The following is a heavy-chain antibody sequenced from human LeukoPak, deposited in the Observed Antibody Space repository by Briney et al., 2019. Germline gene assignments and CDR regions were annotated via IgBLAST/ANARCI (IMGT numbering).Heavy chain of an antibody. V-gene: IGHV4-59*08. CDR2: IYYSGST. Sequence: SETLSLTCTVSGGSISSYYWSWIRQPPGKGLEWIGYIYYSGSTNYNPSLKSRVTISVDTSKNQFSLKLSSVTAADTAVYYCASTWSYVGSAMSYFDYWGQGTLVTVSS. CDR1: GGSISSYY. CDR3: ASTWSYVGSAMSYFDY. D-gene: IGHD5-18*01. J-gene: IGHJ4*02.